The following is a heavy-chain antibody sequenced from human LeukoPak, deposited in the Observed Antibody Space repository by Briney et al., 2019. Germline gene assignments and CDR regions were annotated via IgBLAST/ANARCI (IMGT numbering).Heavy chain of an antibody. J-gene: IGHJ3*02. CDR2: IYGGGST. Sequence: GGSLRLSCAASGFTISSHWMSWVRRAPGKGLEWISVIYGGGSTYYADSVKGRFTISRDNSKNTLYLQVNSLRAEDTAVYYCATTWGVAFDIWGQGTLVTVSS. V-gene: IGHV3-53*01. CDR1: GFTISSHW. CDR3: ATTWGVAFDI. D-gene: IGHD3-16*01.